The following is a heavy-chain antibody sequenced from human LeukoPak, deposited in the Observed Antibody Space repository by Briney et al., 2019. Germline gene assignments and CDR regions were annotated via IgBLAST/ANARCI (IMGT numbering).Heavy chain of an antibody. J-gene: IGHJ4*02. D-gene: IGHD2-2*01. CDR2: ISGSGGTT. CDR3: AKEFATVHFSSTSCYFDY. Sequence: GGSLRLSCAASGFTFGNYAVNWVRQSPGKGLEWVSVISGSGGTTYYADSVKGRFTISRDNSKNTLYLQMNSLRAEDTAVYYCAKEFATVHFSSTSCYFDYWGQGTLVTVSS. CDR1: GFTFGNYA. V-gene: IGHV3-23*01.